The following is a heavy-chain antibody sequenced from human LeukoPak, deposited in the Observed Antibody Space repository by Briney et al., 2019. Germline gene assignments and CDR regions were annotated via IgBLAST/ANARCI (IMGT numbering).Heavy chain of an antibody. D-gene: IGHD6-6*01. CDR2: IKQDGSET. V-gene: IGHV3-7*01. CDR1: GFTLSSYW. J-gene: IGHJ4*02. Sequence: GRSLRLSCAASGFTLSSYWMSWVRQAPGKGLEWVANIKQDGSETNYVDSVKGRFTISRDNAKNSLYLQMNSLRGEDTAVYYCARDSEYSSSYWGQGTLVTVSS. CDR3: ARDSEYSSSY.